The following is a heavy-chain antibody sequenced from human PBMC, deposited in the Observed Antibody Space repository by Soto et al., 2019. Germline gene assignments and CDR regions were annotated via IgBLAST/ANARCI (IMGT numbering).Heavy chain of an antibody. CDR1: GYGFSGYW. CDR2: IDPSDSYT. V-gene: IGHV5-10-1*01. Sequence: GESLKISCEGSGYGFSGYWISWVRQMPGKGLEWMGRIDPSDSYTNYSPSFQGHVTISADKSISTAYLQWSSLKASDTAMYYCARHKTYDSSGYYSPGFGYWGEGTLVTVSS. J-gene: IGHJ4*02. CDR3: ARHKTYDSSGYYSPGFGY. D-gene: IGHD3-22*01.